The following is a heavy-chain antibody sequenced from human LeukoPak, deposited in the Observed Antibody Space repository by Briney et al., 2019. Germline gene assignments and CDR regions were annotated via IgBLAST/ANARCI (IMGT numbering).Heavy chain of an antibody. CDR3: TTDIRTWIQIWSTTSIDY. CDR2: IKSKTDGGTT. CDR1: GFTFCNAC. D-gene: IGHD5-18*01. Sequence: VGSLRLSCAASGFTFCNACTSWVRQAPGKGREWVGRIKSKTDGGTTAYAAPVKGRFPISRDDSKNTLYLQMNSLKTEDTAVYYCTTDIRTWIQIWSTTSIDYWGQGTLVTVSS. J-gene: IGHJ4*02. V-gene: IGHV3-15*01.